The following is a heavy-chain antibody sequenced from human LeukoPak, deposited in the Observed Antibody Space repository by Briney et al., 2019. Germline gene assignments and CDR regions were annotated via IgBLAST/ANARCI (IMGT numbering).Heavy chain of an antibody. V-gene: IGHV1-69*01. J-gene: IGHJ4*02. CDR3: ARVSRGIWSGYPYRGYFDY. CDR2: IIPVFGTA. Sequence: ASVKVSCKTSGGTLSNYILSWVRQAPGQGLEWMGGIIPVFGTANYAQKFQDRVTITADESTNTAYMELSSLRSEDTAVYYCARVSRGIWSGYPYRGYFDYWGQGTLVTVSS. CDR1: GGTLSNYI. D-gene: IGHD3-3*01.